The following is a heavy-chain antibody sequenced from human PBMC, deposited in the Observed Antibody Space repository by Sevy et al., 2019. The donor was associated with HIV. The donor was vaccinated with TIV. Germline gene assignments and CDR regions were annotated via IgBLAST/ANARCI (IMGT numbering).Heavy chain of an antibody. V-gene: IGHV3-21*01. J-gene: IGHJ4*02. Sequence: GGSLRLSCAASEFTFSSYRMTWVRQAPGKGLEWVSCVSSNSAYINYADSVKGRFTISRDNAKNLLYLQMDSLRAEDTAVYYCVRAVMEISAWRSDYWGQGTQVTVSS. CDR1: EFTFSSYR. D-gene: IGHD3-16*01. CDR2: VSSNSAYI. CDR3: VRAVMEISAWRSDY.